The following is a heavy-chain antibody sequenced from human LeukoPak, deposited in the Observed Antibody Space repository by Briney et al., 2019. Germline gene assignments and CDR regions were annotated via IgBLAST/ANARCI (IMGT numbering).Heavy chain of an antibody. CDR1: GFTFSSYS. CDR3: ARVDIVLMVYAFDY. Sequence: NPGGSLRLSCAASGFTFSSYSMNWVRQAPGKGLEWVSSISSSGSTTYYADSVKGRFTISRDKAKNSLYLQMNSLRAEDTAVYYCARVDIVLMVYAFDYWGQGALVTVSS. J-gene: IGHJ4*02. V-gene: IGHV3-21*01. CDR2: ISSSGSTT. D-gene: IGHD2-8*01.